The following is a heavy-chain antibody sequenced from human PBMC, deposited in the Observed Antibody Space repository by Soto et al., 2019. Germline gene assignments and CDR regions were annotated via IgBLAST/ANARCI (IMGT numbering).Heavy chain of an antibody. D-gene: IGHD6-6*01. CDR3: ARDREEYSSSSNWFDP. J-gene: IGHJ5*02. CDR1: GGTFSSYA. Sequence: SVKVSCKASGGTFSSYAISWVRQAPGQGLEWMGGIIPIFGTANYAQKFQGRVTITADKSTSTAYMELSSLRSEDTAVYYCARDREEYSSSSNWFDPWGQGTLVTVSS. V-gene: IGHV1-69*06. CDR2: IIPIFGTA.